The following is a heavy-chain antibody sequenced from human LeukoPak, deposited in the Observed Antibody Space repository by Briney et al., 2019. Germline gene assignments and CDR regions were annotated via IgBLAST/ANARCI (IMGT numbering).Heavy chain of an antibody. V-gene: IGHV3-30*02. CDR2: IRYDGSNK. J-gene: IGHJ4*02. Sequence: GGSLRLSCAASGFTFSSYGMHWVRQAPGKGLEWVACIRYDGSNKYYADSVKGRFTISRDNSKNTLYLQMNSLRAEDTAVYYCATLPWGFQLSYFDYWGQGTLVTVSS. CDR3: ATLPWGFQLSYFDY. CDR1: GFTFSSYG. D-gene: IGHD3-16*02.